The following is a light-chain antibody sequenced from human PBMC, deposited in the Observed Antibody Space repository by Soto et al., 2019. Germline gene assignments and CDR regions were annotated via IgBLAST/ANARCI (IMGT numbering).Light chain of an antibody. Sequence: DIQMTQSPSTLPASVGDRVTITCRASQSITSWLAWYQQKPGKAPKLLIYDASSLESGVPSRFSGSGSGTEFTLTISSLQPDDFATYYCQQYNSYSGTFGLGTKVDNK. CDR2: DAS. V-gene: IGKV1-5*01. J-gene: IGKJ1*01. CDR1: QSITSW. CDR3: QQYNSYSGT.